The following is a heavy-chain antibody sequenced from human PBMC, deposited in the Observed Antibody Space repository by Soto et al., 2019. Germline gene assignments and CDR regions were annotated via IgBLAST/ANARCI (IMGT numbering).Heavy chain of an antibody. CDR2: VNPSGGST. J-gene: IGHJ4*02. V-gene: IGHV1-46*01. D-gene: IGHD3-22*01. CDR1: GYTFTSYA. Sequence: ASVKVSCKASGYTFTSYAMHWVRQAPGQRLEWMGWVNPSGGSTSYAQKFQGRVTMTRDTSTSTVYMDLSSLSSEDTAVYYCARASSGYYSYFDYWGQGTLVTVSS. CDR3: ARASSGYYSYFDY.